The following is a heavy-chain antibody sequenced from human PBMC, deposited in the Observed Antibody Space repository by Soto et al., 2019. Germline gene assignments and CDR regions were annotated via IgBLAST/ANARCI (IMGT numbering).Heavy chain of an antibody. CDR3: ARDAVDTAMVWFDY. D-gene: IGHD5-18*01. V-gene: IGHV1-18*01. Sequence: GASVKVSCKASGYTFTSYGISWVRQAPGQGLEWMGWISAYNGNTNYAQKPQGRVTMTTDTSTSTAYMELRSLRSDDTAVYYCARDAVDTAMVWFDYWGQGTLVTVSS. J-gene: IGHJ4*02. CDR1: GYTFTSYG. CDR2: ISAYNGNT.